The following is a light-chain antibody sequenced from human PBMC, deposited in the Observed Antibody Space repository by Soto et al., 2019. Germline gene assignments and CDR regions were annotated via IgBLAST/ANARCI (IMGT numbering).Light chain of an antibody. CDR2: YIS. Sequence: EIVLTQSPGTLSLSPGERAALSCRASQSACNFLAWYQQKPGQAPRLLIYYISTRATGIPARFSGSGSGTEFTLTINSLQSEDSAVYYCQQHNQWPITFGQGTRLEIK. J-gene: IGKJ5*01. CDR3: QQHNQWPIT. CDR1: QSACNF. V-gene: IGKV3D-15*01.